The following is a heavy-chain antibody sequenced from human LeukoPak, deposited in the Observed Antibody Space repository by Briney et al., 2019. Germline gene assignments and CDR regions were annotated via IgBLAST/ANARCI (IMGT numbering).Heavy chain of an antibody. J-gene: IGHJ4*02. D-gene: IGHD3-22*01. V-gene: IGHV1-18*01. CDR1: GYTFTNYG. Sequence: ASVKVSCKASGYTFTNYGISWVRQAPGQGLEWMAWINVYNGKTYYAQNFQGRLTMTTDTSTSTAYMELRNLRSDDSAVYYCARDQGYYYDSTGYVFDSWGQGTLVTVPS. CDR3: ARDQGYYYDSTGYVFDS. CDR2: INVYNGKT.